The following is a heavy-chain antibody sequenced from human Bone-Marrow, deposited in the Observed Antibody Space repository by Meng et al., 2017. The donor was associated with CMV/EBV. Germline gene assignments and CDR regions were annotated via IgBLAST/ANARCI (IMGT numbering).Heavy chain of an antibody. CDR1: GGSISSSSYY. CDR2: IYYSGST. D-gene: IGHD6-13*01. V-gene: IGHV4-39*01. CDR3: ASRSSRWTGQYNWFDP. J-gene: IGHJ5*02. Sequence: SETLSLTCTVSGGSISSSSYYWGWIRQPPGKGLEWIGSIYYSGSTYYNPSLKSRVTISVDTSKNQFSLKLSSVTAADTAVYYCASRSSRWTGQYNWFDPWGQGTLVTVSS.